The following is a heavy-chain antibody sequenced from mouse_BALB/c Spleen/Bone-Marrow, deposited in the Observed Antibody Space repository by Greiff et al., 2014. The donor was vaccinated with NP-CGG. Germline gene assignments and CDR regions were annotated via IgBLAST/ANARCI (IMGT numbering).Heavy chain of an antibody. V-gene: IGHV6-6*02. CDR3: TRRDYDLFGY. J-gene: IGHJ3*01. D-gene: IGHD2-4*01. CDR1: GFTFSNYW. CDR2: IRLKSNNYAT. Sequence: EVQLQQSGGGLVQPGGSMKLSCVASGFTFSNYWMNWVRQSPEKGLEWVAEIRLKSNNYATHYAESVKGRFTISRDDSKSSVCLQMNNLRAEDTGIYYCTRRDYDLFGYWGQGTLVTVSA.